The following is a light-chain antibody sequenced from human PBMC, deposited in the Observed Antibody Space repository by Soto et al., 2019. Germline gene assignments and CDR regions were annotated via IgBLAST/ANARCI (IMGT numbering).Light chain of an antibody. Sequence: DIQMTQSPSSLSASVGDRVSVTFRESHSISTFLNWYQQRPGEAPKLLIYAASSLKSGVPSRFSGSGSGADFTLTIGSLQPEDFATYYCQQSYTTPRTFGQGTKVEVK. CDR1: HSISTF. CDR2: AAS. V-gene: IGKV1-39*01. CDR3: QQSYTTPRT. J-gene: IGKJ1*01.